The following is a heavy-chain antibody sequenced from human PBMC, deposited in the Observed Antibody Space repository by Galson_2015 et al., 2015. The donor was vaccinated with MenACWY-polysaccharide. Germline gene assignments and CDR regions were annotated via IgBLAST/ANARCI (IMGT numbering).Heavy chain of an antibody. J-gene: IGHJ5*02. CDR2: PYYRSNWSS. Sequence: GDSVSSNTAAWNWIRQSPSRGLEWLGRPYYRSNWSSDYALSVRGRITINADTSKNQFSLQLNSVTPEDTAVYYCVRRGAAASLLFDPWGQGTLVTVSS. CDR3: VRRGAAASLLFDP. V-gene: IGHV6-1*01. CDR1: GDSVSSNTAA. D-gene: IGHD2-15*01.